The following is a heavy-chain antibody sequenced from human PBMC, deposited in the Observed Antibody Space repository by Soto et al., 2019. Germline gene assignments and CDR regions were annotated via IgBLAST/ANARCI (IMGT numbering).Heavy chain of an antibody. V-gene: IGHV1-3*01. J-gene: IGHJ4*02. CDR3: ARDTGSNDY. CDR1: GYTFTSYF. Sequence: ASVKVSCKTSGYTFTSYFMHWMRQAPGQRLERMGWINAGNGNTKYSQKFQGRVTITRDTSATTAYMELSSLRSEDTAVYYCARDTGSNDYWGQGTLVTVSS. D-gene: IGHD2-8*02. CDR2: INAGNGNT.